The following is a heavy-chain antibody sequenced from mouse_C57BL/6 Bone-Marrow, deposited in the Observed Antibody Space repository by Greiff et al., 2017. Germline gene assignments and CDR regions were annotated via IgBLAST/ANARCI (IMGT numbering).Heavy chain of an antibody. CDR2: IWGVGST. CDR1: GFSLTSYG. V-gene: IGHV2-6*01. CDR3: AIIYYDSSWFAY. Sequence: VKLMESGPGLVAPSQSLSITCTVSGFSLTSYGVDWVRQSPGKGLEWLGVIWGVGSTNYNSALKSRLSISKDNSKSQVFLKMNSLHTDDTAMYYSAIIYYDSSWFAYWGQGTLVTVSA. J-gene: IGHJ3*01. D-gene: IGHD2-4*01.